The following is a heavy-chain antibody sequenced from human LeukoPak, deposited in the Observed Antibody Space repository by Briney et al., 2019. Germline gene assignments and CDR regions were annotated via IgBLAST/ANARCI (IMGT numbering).Heavy chain of an antibody. J-gene: IGHJ4*02. CDR2: ISTSGTTI. CDR3: ARVPYCSGGSCYPYYFDY. D-gene: IGHD2-15*01. V-gene: IGHV3-11*01. Sequence: PGGSLRLSCAASGFTFSDYYMSWIRQAPGKGLGWVSYISTSGTTIYYADSVKGRFTISRDNAKNSLYLQMNSLRAEDTAVYYCARVPYCSGGSCYPYYFDYWGQGTLVTVSS. CDR1: GFTFSDYY.